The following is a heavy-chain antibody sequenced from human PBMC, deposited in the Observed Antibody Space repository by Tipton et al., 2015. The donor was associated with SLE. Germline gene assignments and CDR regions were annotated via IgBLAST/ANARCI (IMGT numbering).Heavy chain of an antibody. CDR3: ARRPVPYSSSWVDAFDI. J-gene: IGHJ3*02. CDR1: GGSFSGYY. D-gene: IGHD6-13*01. V-gene: IGHV4-34*01. Sequence: TLSLTCAVYGGSFSGYYWSWIRQPPGKGLEWIGEINHSGSTNYNPSLKSPVTISVDTSKNQFSLKLSSVTAADTAVYYCARRPVPYSSSWVDAFDIWGQGTMVTVSS. CDR2: INHSGST.